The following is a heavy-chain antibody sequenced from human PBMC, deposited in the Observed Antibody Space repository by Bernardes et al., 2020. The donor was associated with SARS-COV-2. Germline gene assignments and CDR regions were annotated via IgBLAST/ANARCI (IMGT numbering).Heavy chain of an antibody. CDR2: VYYSGYT. V-gene: IGHV4-39*01. CDR3: ARRGGVRYYFDC. D-gene: IGHD3-16*01. CDR1: GGSISSSSYY. Sequence: SETLSLTCTVSGGSISSSSYYWDWIRQSPGKGLEWIGTVYYSGYTYYNPSLKSRVTISVDTSRNQFSLRLSSVTAADTAVYYCARRGGVRYYFDCWGTGSLVTVSS. J-gene: IGHJ4*02.